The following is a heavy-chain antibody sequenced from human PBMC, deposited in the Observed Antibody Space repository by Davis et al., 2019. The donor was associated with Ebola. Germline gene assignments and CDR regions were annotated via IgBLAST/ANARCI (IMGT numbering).Heavy chain of an antibody. Sequence: GESLKISCAASGFTFDDYGMSWVRQAPGKGLEWVSGINWNGGSTGYADSVKGRFTISRDNAKNSLYLQMNSLRAEDTALYYCARQATTVVIYYMDVWGKGTTVTVSS. CDR1: GFTFDDYG. D-gene: IGHD4-23*01. CDR2: INWNGGST. CDR3: ARQATTVVIYYMDV. V-gene: IGHV3-20*04. J-gene: IGHJ6*03.